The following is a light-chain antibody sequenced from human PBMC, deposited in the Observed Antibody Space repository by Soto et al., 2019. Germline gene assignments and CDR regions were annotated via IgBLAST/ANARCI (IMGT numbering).Light chain of an antibody. CDR3: QQYGSSPAWT. CDR2: GAS. CDR1: QSVSSSY. V-gene: IGKV3-20*01. Sequence: EIVLTQSPGTLSLSPGERDTISCRASQSVSSSYLAWYQQKPGHAPRLLIYGASSRATGIPDRFSGSGSVTDFTLTISRLEPEDFAVYYCQQYGSSPAWTFGQGTKVDIK. J-gene: IGKJ1*01.